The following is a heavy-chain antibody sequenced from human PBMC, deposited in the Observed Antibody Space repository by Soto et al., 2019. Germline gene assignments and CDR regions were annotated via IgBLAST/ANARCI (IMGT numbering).Heavy chain of an antibody. CDR1: GGTFSSYT. J-gene: IGHJ5*02. Sequence: QVQLVQSGAEVKKPGSSVKVSCKASGGTFSSYTISWVRQAPGQGLEWMGRIIPILGIANYAQKFQGRVTITADKSTSAAYMELSSLRSEDTAVYYCARGGDYVRWFDPWGQGTLVTVSS. V-gene: IGHV1-69*02. D-gene: IGHD4-17*01. CDR2: IIPILGIA. CDR3: ARGGDYVRWFDP.